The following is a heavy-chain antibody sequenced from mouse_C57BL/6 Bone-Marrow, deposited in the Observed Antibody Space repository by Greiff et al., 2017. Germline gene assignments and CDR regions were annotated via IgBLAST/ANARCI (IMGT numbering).Heavy chain of an antibody. CDR2: IDPENGDT. D-gene: IGHD1-1*01. CDR3: TTGLYGSSPYWYFDV. J-gene: IGHJ1*03. Sequence: VQLQQSGAELVRPGASVKLSCTASGFNIKDDYMHWVKQRPEQGLEWIGWIDPENGDTEYASKFPGKATITADTSSNTAYLQRSSLTSEDTAVYYCTTGLYGSSPYWYFDVWGTGTTVTVSS. CDR1: GFNIKDDY. V-gene: IGHV14-4*01.